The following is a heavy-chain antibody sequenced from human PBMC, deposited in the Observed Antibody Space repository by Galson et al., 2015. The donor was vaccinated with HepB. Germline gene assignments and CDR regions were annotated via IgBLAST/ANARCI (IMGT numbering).Heavy chain of an antibody. CDR3: ARGDGDYDYYYYGMDV. Sequence: CAISGDSVSSHSAAWNWIRQSPSRGLEWLGRTYYRSKWYNDYAVSVKSRITINPDTSKNQFSLQLNSVTPEDTAVYYCARGDGDYDYYYYGMDVWGQGTTVTVSS. J-gene: IGHJ6*02. V-gene: IGHV6-1*01. CDR2: TYYRSKWYN. CDR1: GDSVSSHSAA. D-gene: IGHD4-17*01.